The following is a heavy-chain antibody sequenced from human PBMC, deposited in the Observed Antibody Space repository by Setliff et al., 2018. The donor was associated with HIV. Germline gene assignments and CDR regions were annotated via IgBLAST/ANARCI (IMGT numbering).Heavy chain of an antibody. J-gene: IGHJ2*01. CDR2: IHFGGHT. Sequence: SETLSLTCTVSGDSFSGTSYYWGWIRQPPGKGLEWIASIHFGGHTWYNQSLRSRVTIGVDTSKNQFSLKLRSVTAADTAVYYCAREVSASAYSSGWYGRHWYFDLWGRGTLVTVSS. V-gene: IGHV4-39*07. CDR3: AREVSASAYSSGWYGRHWYFDL. CDR1: GDSFSGTSYY. D-gene: IGHD6-13*01.